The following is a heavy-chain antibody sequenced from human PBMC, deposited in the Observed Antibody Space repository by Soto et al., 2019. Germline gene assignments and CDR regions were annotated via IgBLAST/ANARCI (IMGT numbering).Heavy chain of an antibody. V-gene: IGHV3-23*01. CDR3: AKGAYYYGSAPYYFDY. D-gene: IGHD3-10*01. Sequence: GGSLRLSCAASGFTFSSYAMSWVLQAPGKGLEWVSGIRDSGGSTYYAASVKGRFTISRDNSKNTLYLQMNSLSAEDTAVYYCAKGAYYYGSAPYYFDYWGQGTLVTVSS. CDR1: GFTFSSYA. J-gene: IGHJ4*02. CDR2: IRDSGGST.